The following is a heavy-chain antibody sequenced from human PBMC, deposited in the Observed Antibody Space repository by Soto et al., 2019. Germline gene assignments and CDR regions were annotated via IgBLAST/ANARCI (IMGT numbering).Heavy chain of an antibody. D-gene: IGHD3-10*01. CDR3: ARAPSGWKRDRGMDV. Sequence: GGSLRLSCAASGFTFSSYSMNWVRQAPGKGLEWVSYISSSSSTIYYADSVKGRFTISRDNAKNSLYLQMNSLRDEDTAVYYCARAPSGWKRDRGMDVWGQGTTVTVSS. CDR1: GFTFSSYS. J-gene: IGHJ6*02. CDR2: ISSSSSTI. V-gene: IGHV3-48*02.